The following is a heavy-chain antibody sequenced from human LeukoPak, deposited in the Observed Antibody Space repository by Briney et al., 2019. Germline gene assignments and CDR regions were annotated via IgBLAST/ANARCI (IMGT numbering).Heavy chain of an antibody. CDR3: ARGVTMVRGVMNAFNI. V-gene: IGHV3-33*01. CDR1: GFTFSSYG. CDR2: IWYDGSNK. J-gene: IGHJ3*02. Sequence: QPGRSLRLSCAASGFTFSSYGMHWVRQAPGKGLEWVAVIWYDGSNKYYADSVKGRFTISRDNSKNTLYLQMNSLRAEDTAVYYCARGVTMVRGVMNAFNIWGQGTMVTVSS. D-gene: IGHD3-10*01.